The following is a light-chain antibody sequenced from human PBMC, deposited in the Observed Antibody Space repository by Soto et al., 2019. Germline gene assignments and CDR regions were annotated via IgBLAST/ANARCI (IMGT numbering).Light chain of an antibody. J-gene: IGLJ2*01. CDR1: SSNIGSNY. CDR3: AAWDDSLSGRHVV. V-gene: IGLV1-47*01. CDR2: RNN. Sequence: QSVLTQPPSASGTPGQRVTISCSGSSSNIGSNYVYWYQQLPGTAPKLLIYRNNQRPSGVPDRFSGSKSGTSASLAISGLRSEDEAYYYCAAWDDSLSGRHVVFGGGTKLTVL.